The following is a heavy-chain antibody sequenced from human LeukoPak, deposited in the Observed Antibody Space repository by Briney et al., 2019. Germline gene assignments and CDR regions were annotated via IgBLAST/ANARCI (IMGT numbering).Heavy chain of an antibody. CDR3: ARDLMAYCGGDCYSALDY. CDR2: ISAYNGNT. J-gene: IGHJ4*02. CDR1: GYTFTSYG. V-gene: IGHV1-18*01. Sequence: ASVKVSCKASGYTFTSYGISWVRQAPGQGLEWMGWISAYNGNTNYAQKLQGRVTMTTDTSTSTAYMELRSLRSDDTAVYCCARDLMAYCGGDCYSALDYWGQGTLVTVSS. D-gene: IGHD2-21*02.